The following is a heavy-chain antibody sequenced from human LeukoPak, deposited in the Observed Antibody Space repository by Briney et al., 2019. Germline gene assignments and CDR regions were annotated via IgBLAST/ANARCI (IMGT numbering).Heavy chain of an antibody. D-gene: IGHD5-12*01. CDR2: ISGSGGST. CDR1: GFTFSSYG. Sequence: GGSLRLSCAASGFTFSSYGMSWVRQAPGKGLEWVSAISGSGGSTYYADSVKGRFTISRDNSKNTLYLQMNSLRAEDTAVYYCARAGYSGYDCWGQGTLVTVSS. J-gene: IGHJ4*02. V-gene: IGHV3-23*01. CDR3: ARAGYSGYDC.